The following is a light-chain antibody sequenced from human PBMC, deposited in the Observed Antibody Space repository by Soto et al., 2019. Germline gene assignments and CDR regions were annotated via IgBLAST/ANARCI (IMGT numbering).Light chain of an antibody. Sequence: QSDLTQPASVSGSPGQSITISCTGTSSDVGGYNYVSWYQQHPGKAPKLMIYDVSNRPSGVSNRFSGSKSGNTASLTISGLQAEDEADYYCSSYTSSSVVFGGGTKVTVL. J-gene: IGLJ2*01. V-gene: IGLV2-14*01. CDR1: SSDVGGYNY. CDR3: SSYTSSSVV. CDR2: DVS.